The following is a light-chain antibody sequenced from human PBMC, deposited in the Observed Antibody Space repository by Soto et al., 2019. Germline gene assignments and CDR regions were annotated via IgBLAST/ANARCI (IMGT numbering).Light chain of an antibody. V-gene: IGKV2-30*01. Sequence: EVVMTQSPLSLPVTLGQPASISCRSSQSLVNSDGNTYLNWFQQRPGQSPRRLIYKVPNRDSGVPDRFSGSESGTDFTLKISRVEAEDVGVYYCMQGSHWPRTFGQGTKVEIK. CDR2: KVP. CDR1: QSLVNSDGNTY. CDR3: MQGSHWPRT. J-gene: IGKJ1*01.